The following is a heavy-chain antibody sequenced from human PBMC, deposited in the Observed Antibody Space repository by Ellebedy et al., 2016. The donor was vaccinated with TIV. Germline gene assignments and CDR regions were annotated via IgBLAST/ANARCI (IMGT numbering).Heavy chain of an antibody. CDR3: ERDQRGQLVRPFPRYGMDV. D-gene: IGHD6-6*01. CDR1: GFTFSSYW. V-gene: IGHV3-74*01. Sequence: GESLKISCAASGFTFSSYWMHWVRQAPGKGLVWVSRINSDGSSTSYADSVKGRFTISRDNAKNTLYLQMNSLRAEDTAVYYCERDQRGQLVRPFPRYGMDVWGQGTTVTVSS. CDR2: INSDGSST. J-gene: IGHJ6*02.